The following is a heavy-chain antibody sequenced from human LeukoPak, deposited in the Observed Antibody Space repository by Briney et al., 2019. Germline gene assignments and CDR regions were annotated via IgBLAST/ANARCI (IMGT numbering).Heavy chain of an antibody. CDR3: ARNQRRLDY. CDR2: IKQDGSEK. CDR1: GFTFSNYW. V-gene: IGHV3-7*01. Sequence: GGSLRLSCAASGFTFSNYWITWVRQAPGKGLELVANIKQDGSEKYYVDSVKGRLTISRDNAKNSLYLQMNSLRAEDTAVYYCARNQRRLDYWGQGTLVTVSS. J-gene: IGHJ4*02. D-gene: IGHD1-14*01.